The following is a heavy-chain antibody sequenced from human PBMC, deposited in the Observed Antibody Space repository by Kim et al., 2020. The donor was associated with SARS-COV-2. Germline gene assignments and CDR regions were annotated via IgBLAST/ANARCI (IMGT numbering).Heavy chain of an antibody. V-gene: IGHV3-30*18. CDR2: ISYDGSNK. CDR1: GFTFSSYG. J-gene: IGHJ5*02. CDR3: AKDLSSRGDYGGDWFDP. D-gene: IGHD4-17*01. Sequence: GGSLRLSCAASGFTFSSYGMHWVRQAPGKGLEWVAVISYDGSNKYYADSVKGRFTISRDNSKNTLYLQMNSLRAEDTAVYYCAKDLSSRGDYGGDWFDPWGQGTLVTVSS.